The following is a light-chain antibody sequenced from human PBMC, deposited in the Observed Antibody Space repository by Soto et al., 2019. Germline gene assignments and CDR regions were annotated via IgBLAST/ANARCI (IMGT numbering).Light chain of an antibody. CDR1: HSVSTY. Sequence: EIVMTQSPATVSVSPGERATLSCRASHSVSTYLAWYQQRPGQAPRLLIYGASNRATGIPDRFSGSGSGTDFTLTISRLEPEDFAVYYCQQYGSSGTFGQGTKVDIK. V-gene: IGKV3-20*01. CDR3: QQYGSSGT. J-gene: IGKJ1*01. CDR2: GAS.